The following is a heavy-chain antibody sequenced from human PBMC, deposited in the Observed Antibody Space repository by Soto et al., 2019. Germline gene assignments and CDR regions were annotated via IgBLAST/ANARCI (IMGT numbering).Heavy chain of an antibody. Sequence: GGSLRLSCAASGFTFSSFAMSWVRQAPGKGLEWVSSISDSGDSTYYADSVKGRFTISRENPKNTLYLQMNSLRAEDADVYYCANGRRSKYTSGWRYFEYWGRRNLV. D-gene: IGHD6-19*01. CDR3: ANGRRSKYTSGWRYFEY. V-gene: IGHV3-23*01. J-gene: IGHJ4*02. CDR1: GFTFSSFA. CDR2: ISDSGDST.